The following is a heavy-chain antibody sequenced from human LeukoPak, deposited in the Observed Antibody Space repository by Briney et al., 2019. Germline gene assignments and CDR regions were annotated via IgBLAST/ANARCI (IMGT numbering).Heavy chain of an antibody. CDR3: ARDQSSSATFDY. D-gene: IGHD6-13*01. J-gene: IGHJ4*02. CDR1: GGTFSSYA. V-gene: IGHV1-69*05. CDR2: IIPIFGTA. Sequence: SVKVSCKASGGTFSSYAISWVRQAPGQGLEWMGGIIPIFGTANYAQKFQGRVTITTDESTSTAYMELSSLRSEDTAVYYCARDQSSSATFDYWGQGTLVTVSS.